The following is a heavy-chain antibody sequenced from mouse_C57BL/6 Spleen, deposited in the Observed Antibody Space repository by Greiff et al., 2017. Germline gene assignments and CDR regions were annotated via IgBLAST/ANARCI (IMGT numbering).Heavy chain of an antibody. Sequence: QVQLKQPGAELVRPGSSVKLSCKASGYTFTSYWMDWVKQRPGQGLEWIGNIYPSDSETHYNQKFKDKATLTVDKSSSTAYMQLSSLTSEDSAVYYCARSGLYGSRAYWGQGTLVTVSA. CDR3: ARSGLYGSRAY. CDR1: GYTFTSYW. J-gene: IGHJ3*01. CDR2: IYPSDSET. D-gene: IGHD1-1*01. V-gene: IGHV1-61*01.